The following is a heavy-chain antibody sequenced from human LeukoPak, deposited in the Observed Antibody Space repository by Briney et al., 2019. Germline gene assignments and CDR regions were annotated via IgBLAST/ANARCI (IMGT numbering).Heavy chain of an antibody. CDR2: IYPGNSDT. CDR1: GYSFTTYW. D-gene: IGHD4-11*01. Sequence: GESLKISCRGSGYSFTTYWIGWVRQMPGKGLEWMGIIYPGNSDTRYSPSFQGQVTISVDKSINTAYLQWSSLKASDTAMYYCSRLGTTRAPFDYWGQGTLVTVSS. J-gene: IGHJ4*02. V-gene: IGHV5-51*01. CDR3: SRLGTTRAPFDY.